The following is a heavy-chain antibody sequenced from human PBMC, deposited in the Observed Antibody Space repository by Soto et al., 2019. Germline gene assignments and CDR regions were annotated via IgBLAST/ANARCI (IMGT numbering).Heavy chain of an antibody. CDR3: AVLNWNYVIDS. D-gene: IGHD1-7*01. CDR1: GGSISSSSYY. V-gene: IGHV4-39*01. J-gene: IGHJ4*02. CDR2: IYYSGST. Sequence: SETLSLTCTVSGGSISSSSYYWGWIRQPPGKGLEWIGSIYYSGSTYYNPSLKSRVTISVDTSKNQFSLKLSSVAAADTAVYYCAVLNWNYVIDSWGQGPLVTVSS.